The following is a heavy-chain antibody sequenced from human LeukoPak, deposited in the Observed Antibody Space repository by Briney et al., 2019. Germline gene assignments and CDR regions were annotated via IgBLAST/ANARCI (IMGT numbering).Heavy chain of an antibody. D-gene: IGHD6-13*01. CDR3: AKGDDSSSWPFDY. Sequence: PGGSLRLSCAASGFTFSSYGMHWVHQAPGKGLEWVAVISYDGSNKYYADSVKGRFTISRDNSKNTLYLQMNSLRAEDTAVYYCAKGDDSSSWPFDYWGQGTLVTVSS. CDR1: GFTFSSYG. J-gene: IGHJ4*02. CDR2: ISYDGSNK. V-gene: IGHV3-30*18.